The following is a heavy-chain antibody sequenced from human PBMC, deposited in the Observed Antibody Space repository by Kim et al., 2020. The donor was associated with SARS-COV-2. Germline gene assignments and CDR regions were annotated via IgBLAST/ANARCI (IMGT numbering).Heavy chain of an antibody. CDR1: GFTFRSSG. J-gene: IGHJ4*02. CDR2: ISYDGSNK. Sequence: GGSLRLSCAASGFTFRSSGMHWVRQAPGKGLEWVAVISYDGSNKYYADSVKGRFTISRDNSKNTLYLQMNSLRAEDTAVYYCAKDYGDYGGFDYWGQGTLVTVSS. V-gene: IGHV3-30*18. CDR3: AKDYGDYGGFDY. D-gene: IGHD4-17*01.